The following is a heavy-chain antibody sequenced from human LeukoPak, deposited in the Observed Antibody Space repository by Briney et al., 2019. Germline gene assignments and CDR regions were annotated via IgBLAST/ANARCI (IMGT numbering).Heavy chain of an antibody. CDR3: ARVATLGDRTGYRPPDY. V-gene: IGHV3-7*01. CDR1: GFSLSSYW. Sequence: PGGSLRLSCAASGFSLSSYWMSWVRQAPGKGLEWVANIKEDGSEENYLESVKGRFTISRDNAKNSLFLQMNSLRVEDTAMYHCARVATLGDRTGYRPPDYWGQGTLVTVSP. D-gene: IGHD3-22*01. CDR2: IKEDGSEE. J-gene: IGHJ4*02.